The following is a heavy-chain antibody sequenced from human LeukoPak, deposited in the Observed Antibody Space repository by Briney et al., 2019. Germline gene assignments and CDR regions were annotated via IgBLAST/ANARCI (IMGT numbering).Heavy chain of an antibody. J-gene: IGHJ6*03. V-gene: IGHV4-39*01. CDR1: GGSISSGSYY. CDR2: IYYSGST. CDR3: ARRGVVPAAISHYYYMDV. Sequence: PSQTLSLTCTVSGGSISSGSYYWGWIRQPPGKGLEWIGSIYYSGSTYYNPSLKSRVTISVDTSKNQFSLKLSSVTAADTAVYYRARRGVVPAAISHYYYMDVWGKGTTVTVSS. D-gene: IGHD2-2*02.